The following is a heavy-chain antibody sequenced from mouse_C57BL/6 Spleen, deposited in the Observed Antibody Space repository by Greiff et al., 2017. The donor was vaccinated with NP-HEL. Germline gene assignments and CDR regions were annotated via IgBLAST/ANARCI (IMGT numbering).Heavy chain of an antibody. CDR1: GFTFSDYG. D-gene: IGHD1-1*01. CDR2: ISSGSSTI. J-gene: IGHJ3*01. V-gene: IGHV5-17*01. CDR3: AREDYGSSYVLFAY. Sequence: EVQRVESGGGLVKPGGSLKLSCAASGFTFSDYGMHWVRQAPEKGLEWVAYISSGSSTIYYADTVKGRFTISRDNAKNTLFLQMTSLRSEDTAMYYCAREDYGSSYVLFAYWGQGTLVTVSA.